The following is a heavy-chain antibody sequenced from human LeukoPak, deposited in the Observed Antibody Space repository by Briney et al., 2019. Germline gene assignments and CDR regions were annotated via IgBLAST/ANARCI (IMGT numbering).Heavy chain of an antibody. D-gene: IGHD3-3*01. CDR1: GGSFSGYY. J-gene: IGHJ6*02. CDR2: INHSGST. V-gene: IGHV4-34*01. CDR3: ARVSYNDFWSEQSYYYYGMDV. Sequence: PSETLSLTCAVYGGSFSGYYWSWIRQPPGKGLEWIGEINHSGSTNHNPSLKSRVTISVDTSKNQFSLKLSSVTAADTAVYYCARVSYNDFWSEQSYYYYGMDVWGQGTTVTVSS.